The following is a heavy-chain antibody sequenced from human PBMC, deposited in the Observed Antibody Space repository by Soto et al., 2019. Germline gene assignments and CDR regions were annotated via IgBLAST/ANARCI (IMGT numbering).Heavy chain of an antibody. CDR1: GYTFTGYH. CDR2: INTNTGDT. CDR3: ARWVGASNWFDP. D-gene: IGHD1-26*01. J-gene: IGHJ5*02. V-gene: IGHV1-2*04. Sequence: ASVKVSCKASGYTFTGYHVHWVRQAPGQGLGWMGWINTNTGDTNYAQKFQGWVTMTRDTSINTAYVQLSRLRSDDTAVYFCARWVGASNWFDPWGQGTLVTVSS.